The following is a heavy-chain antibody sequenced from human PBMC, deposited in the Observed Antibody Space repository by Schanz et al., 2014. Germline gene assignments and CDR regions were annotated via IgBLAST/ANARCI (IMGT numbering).Heavy chain of an antibody. CDR2: IYYSGTT. CDR3: ARDRLAAQGIDS. Sequence: QVRLQESGPGLVRPSETLSLTCTVSGDSITHFYWSWIRQSPGKGLEWIGSIYYSGTTNYSPSLNSRVTISLDMSKKSFSLNLSSVTTADAAVYYCARDRLAAQGIDSWGQGTLVTVSS. CDR1: GDSITHFY. D-gene: IGHD6-6*01. J-gene: IGHJ4*02. V-gene: IGHV4-59*01.